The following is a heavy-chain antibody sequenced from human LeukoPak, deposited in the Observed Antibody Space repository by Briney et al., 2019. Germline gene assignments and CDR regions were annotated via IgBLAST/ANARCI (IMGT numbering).Heavy chain of an antibody. D-gene: IGHD3-3*01. CDR2: INHSGST. J-gene: IGHJ4*02. V-gene: IGHV4-34*01. CDR1: GGSFSGYY. CDR3: ARARSVLRFLEWLLTIPFFDY. Sequence: SETLSLTCAVYGGSFSGYYWSWIRQPPGKGLEWIGEINHSGSTNYNPSFKSRVTISVDTSKNQFSLKLSSVTAADTAVYYCARARSVLRFLEWLLTIPFFDYWGQGTLVTVSS.